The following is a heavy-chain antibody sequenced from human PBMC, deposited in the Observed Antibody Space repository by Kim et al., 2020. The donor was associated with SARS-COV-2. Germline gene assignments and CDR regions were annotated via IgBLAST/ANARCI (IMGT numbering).Heavy chain of an antibody. CDR1: GFTFSDSP. V-gene: IGHV3-73*01. CDR2: IRSKANSYAT. D-gene: IGHD1-1*01. CDR3: TRIPGTPFAFWDAFDI. Sequence: GGSLRLSCVASGFTFSDSPMHWVRQASGKGLEWVGRIRSKANSYATAYAASVRGRFIISRDDSKNTAYLQMNSLKTEDTAVYYCTRIPGTPFAFWDAFDI. J-gene: IGHJ3*02.